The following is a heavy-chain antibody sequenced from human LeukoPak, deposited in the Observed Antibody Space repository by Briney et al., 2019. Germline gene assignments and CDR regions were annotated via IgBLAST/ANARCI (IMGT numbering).Heavy chain of an antibody. J-gene: IGHJ5*02. V-gene: IGHV4-59*01. CDR2: IHYTGRT. CDR1: GGSINGDY. D-gene: IGHD2-21*01. CDR3: AKETVVVPDDDWFGP. Sequence: SETLSITCSVSGGSINGDYWSWIRQTPGKGLEWIGYIHYTGRTSYNPSLKSQVTISADTSKNQFSLRLASVTAADTAVYYCAKETVVVPDDDWFGPWGQGTLVTVSS.